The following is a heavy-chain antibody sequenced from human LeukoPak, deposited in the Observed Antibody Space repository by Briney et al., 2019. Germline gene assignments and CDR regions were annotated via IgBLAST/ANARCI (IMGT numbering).Heavy chain of an antibody. D-gene: IGHD3-22*01. V-gene: IGHV4-61*02. CDR1: GGSISSGSYY. CDR2: IYTSGST. J-gene: IGHJ4*02. Sequence: SETLSLTCTVSGGSISSGSYYWSWIRQPAGKGLEWIGRIYTSGSTNYNPSLKSRVTISVDTSKNQFSLKLSSVTAADTAVYYCASIDYYDSSGYYRPFDYWGQGTLVTVSS. CDR3: ASIDYYDSSGYYRPFDY.